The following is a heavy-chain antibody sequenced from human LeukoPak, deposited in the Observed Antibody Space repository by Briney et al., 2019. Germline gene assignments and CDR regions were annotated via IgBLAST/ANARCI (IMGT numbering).Heavy chain of an antibody. CDR2: IIPIFGTA. Sequence: SVKVSCKASGGTFSSYTISWVRQAPGQGLEWMGGIIPIFGTANSAQKFQGRVTMTEDTSTDTAYMELSSLRSEDTAVYYCATLYDSSGYYRDAFDIWGQGTMVTVSS. D-gene: IGHD3-22*01. CDR3: ATLYDSSGYYRDAFDI. V-gene: IGHV1-69*06. CDR1: GGTFSSYT. J-gene: IGHJ3*02.